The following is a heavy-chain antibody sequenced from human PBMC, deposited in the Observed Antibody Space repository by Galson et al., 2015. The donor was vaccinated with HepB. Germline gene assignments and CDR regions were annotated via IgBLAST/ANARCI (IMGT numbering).Heavy chain of an antibody. CDR2: ISTNGATI. J-gene: IGHJ3*02. V-gene: IGHV3-48*04. CDR1: DSTFSSYT. D-gene: IGHD4/OR15-4a*01. Sequence: LRLSCAASDSTFSSYTMNWVRQTPGKGLQWISYISTNGATIHYADSVKGRLTIARDNAKNTMWLQMNSLRAEDTAVYYCATTKFGSGAYWTFDIWGQGTLVTVSS. CDR3: ATTKFGSGAYWTFDI.